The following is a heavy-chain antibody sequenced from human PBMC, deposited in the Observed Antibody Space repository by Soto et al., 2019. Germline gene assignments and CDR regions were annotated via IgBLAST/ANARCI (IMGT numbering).Heavy chain of an antibody. D-gene: IGHD3-10*01. J-gene: IGHJ5*02. Sequence: GGSLRLSCAASGFTFSSYAMSWVRQAPGKGLEWVSAISGSGGSTYYADSVKGRFTISRDNSKSTLYLQMNSLRAEDTAVYYCAKDGSGSYYSNWFDPWGQGTLVTVSS. CDR2: ISGSGGST. CDR1: GFTFSSYA. V-gene: IGHV3-23*01. CDR3: AKDGSGSYYSNWFDP.